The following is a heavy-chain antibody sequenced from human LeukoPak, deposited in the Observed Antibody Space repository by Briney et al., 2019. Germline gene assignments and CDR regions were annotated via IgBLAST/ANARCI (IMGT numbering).Heavy chain of an antibody. CDR2: ISYDGSNK. V-gene: IGHV3-30*18. CDR3: AKTITSIAAAGRSDY. Sequence: PGGSLRLSCAASGFTYSSHGMHWVRQAPGKGLEWVAVISYDGSNKYYADSVKGRFTISRDNSKNTLYLQMNSLKAEDTAVYYCAKTITSIAAAGRSDYWGQGTLVTVSS. CDR1: GFTYSSHG. D-gene: IGHD6-13*01. J-gene: IGHJ4*02.